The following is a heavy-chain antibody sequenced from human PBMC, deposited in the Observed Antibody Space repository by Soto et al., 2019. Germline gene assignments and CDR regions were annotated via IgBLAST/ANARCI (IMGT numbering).Heavy chain of an antibody. CDR2: IYHSGST. CDR1: GGSISSSNW. Sequence: SETLSLTCAVSGGSISSSNWWSWVRQPPGKGLEWIGEIYHSGSTNYNPSLKSRVTISVDKSKNQFSLKLSSVTAADTAVYYCARALAQDGTDLYYYYGMDVWGQGTTVTVSS. CDR3: ARALAQDGTDLYYYYGMDV. J-gene: IGHJ6*02. D-gene: IGHD6-13*01. V-gene: IGHV4-4*02.